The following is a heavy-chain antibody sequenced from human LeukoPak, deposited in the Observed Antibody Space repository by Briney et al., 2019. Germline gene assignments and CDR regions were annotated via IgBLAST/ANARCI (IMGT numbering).Heavy chain of an antibody. J-gene: IGHJ4*02. D-gene: IGHD3-3*01. CDR1: GFTFSSYS. V-gene: IGHV3-21*01. Sequence: PGGSLRLSCAASGFTFSSYSMNWVRQAPGKGLEWVSSISSSSSHIYYADSVKGRFTISRDNAKNSLYLQMNSLRAEDTAVYYCATMAWSGYYSYYFDYWGQGTLVTVSS. CDR3: ATMAWSGYYSYYFDY. CDR2: ISSSSSHI.